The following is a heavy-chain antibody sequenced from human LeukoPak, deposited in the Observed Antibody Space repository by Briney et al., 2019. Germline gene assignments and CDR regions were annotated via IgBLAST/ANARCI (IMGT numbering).Heavy chain of an antibody. Sequence: GGSLRLSCAASGFTVSSSYMSWVRQGPGKGLEWVSVIYSAGRTYYADSVKGRFTISRDNSKNTLYLQMNSLRAEDAAVYYCARDRGGTTRFLEGTYDYWGQGTLVTVSS. CDR2: IYSAGRT. V-gene: IGHV3-66*01. CDR3: ARDRGGTTRFLEGTYDY. CDR1: GFTVSSSY. D-gene: IGHD3-3*01. J-gene: IGHJ4*02.